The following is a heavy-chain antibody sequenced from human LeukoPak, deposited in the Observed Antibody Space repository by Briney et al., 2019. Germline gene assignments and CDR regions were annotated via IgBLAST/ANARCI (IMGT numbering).Heavy chain of an antibody. CDR1: GYTFTSYY. V-gene: IGHV1-46*01. D-gene: IGHD7-27*01. Sequence: ASVKVSCKASGYTFTSYYLHCVRQAPGQGLECMGIIHPSGGNTNYAQKFQGRVAVTRDTSTSTVYMELSSLRSEDTAVYYCARELSGGYFDYWGQGTLVTVSS. CDR2: IHPSGGNT. CDR3: ARELSGGYFDY. J-gene: IGHJ4*02.